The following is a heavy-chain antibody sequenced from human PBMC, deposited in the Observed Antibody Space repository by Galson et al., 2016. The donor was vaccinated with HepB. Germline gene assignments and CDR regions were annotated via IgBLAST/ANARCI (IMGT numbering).Heavy chain of an antibody. D-gene: IGHD1/OR15-1a*01. J-gene: IGHJ4*01. Sequence: SLRLSCAASGFTFSNYGMHWVRQAPGKGLEWVSHISGSGGVTYYADSVKGRFTISGDDSQNTLYLQMHSLRADDTAIYYCAKGKWSWNTHFDYWGHGTLVTVSS. CDR3: AKGKWSWNTHFDY. CDR2: ISGSGGVT. CDR1: GFTFSNYG. V-gene: IGHV3-23*01.